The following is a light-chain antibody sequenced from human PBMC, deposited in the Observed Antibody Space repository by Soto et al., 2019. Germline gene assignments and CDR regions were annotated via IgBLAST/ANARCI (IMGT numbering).Light chain of an antibody. Sequence: DIQMTQSPFPLSASVGDRVTITCRASQSISGWLAWYQQKPGRAPNLLISDASSLESGVPSRFSGSGSGTEFTLTISGLQPDDFATYYCQQYSSYSSFGQGTKLEIK. CDR2: DAS. CDR1: QSISGW. CDR3: QQYSSYSS. V-gene: IGKV1-5*01. J-gene: IGKJ2*01.